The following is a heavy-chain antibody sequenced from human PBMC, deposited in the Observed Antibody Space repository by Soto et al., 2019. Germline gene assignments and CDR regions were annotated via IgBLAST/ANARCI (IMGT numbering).Heavy chain of an antibody. Sequence: GGSLRLSCSASGFTFSSYDMHWVRQATGKGLEWVSAIGTAGDPYYPGSGKGRFTISRENAKNSLYLQMNSLRAGDTAVYYCARGRSYSSSWYRDLYLDDWGQGTLVTVSS. V-gene: IGHV3-13*05. CDR1: GFTFSSYD. CDR3: ARGRSYSSSWYRDLYLDD. CDR2: IGTAGDP. J-gene: IGHJ4*02. D-gene: IGHD6-13*01.